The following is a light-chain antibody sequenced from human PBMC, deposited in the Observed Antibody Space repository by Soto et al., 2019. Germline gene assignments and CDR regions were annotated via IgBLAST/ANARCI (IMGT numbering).Light chain of an antibody. CDR1: SSDVGRYNY. CDR2: EVR. Sequence: QSALTQPASVSGSPGQSITISCTGTSSDVGRYNYVSWYRQLPGSAPKLIIYEVRYRPSGVSNRFSGSKSGNTASLTISGLLAEDEADYYCISYTSSSTLVFGGGTKLTVL. V-gene: IGLV2-14*01. J-gene: IGLJ2*01. CDR3: ISYTSSSTLV.